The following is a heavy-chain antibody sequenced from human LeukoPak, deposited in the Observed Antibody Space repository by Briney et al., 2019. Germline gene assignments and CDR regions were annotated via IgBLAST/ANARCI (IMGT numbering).Heavy chain of an antibody. D-gene: IGHD6-13*01. CDR1: GGSISSYY. V-gene: IGHV4-4*09. CDR3: ARLGSSWAYYFDY. J-gene: IGHJ4*02. CDR2: IYTSGST. Sequence: SETLSLTCTDSGGSISSYYWSWIRQPPGKGLEWIGYIYTSGSTNYNPSLKSRVTISVDTSKNQFSLKLSSVTAADTAVYYCARLGSSWAYYFDYWGQGTLVTVSS.